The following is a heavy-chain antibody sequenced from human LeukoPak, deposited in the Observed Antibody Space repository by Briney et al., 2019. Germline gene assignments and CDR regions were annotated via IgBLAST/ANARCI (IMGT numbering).Heavy chain of an antibody. Sequence: SETLSLTCTVSGGSISSYYWSWIRQPPGKGLEWIGEINHSGSTNYNPSFKSRVTISVDTSKNQFSLKLSSVTAADTAVYYCARRIGVGATRGPFLYWGQGTLVTVSS. D-gene: IGHD1-26*01. V-gene: IGHV4-34*01. J-gene: IGHJ4*02. CDR2: INHSGST. CDR3: ARRIGVGATRGPFLY. CDR1: GGSISSYY.